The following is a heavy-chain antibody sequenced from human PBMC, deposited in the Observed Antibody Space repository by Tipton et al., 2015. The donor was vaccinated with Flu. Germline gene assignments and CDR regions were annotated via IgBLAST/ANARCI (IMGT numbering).Heavy chain of an antibody. CDR2: ISGSGDIS. J-gene: IGHJ6*02. D-gene: IGHD3-10*01. CDR1: GFMFSSYT. Sequence: SLRLSCAASGFMFSSYTMSWVRQAPAKGLEWVSAISGSGDISYYTDSVKGRFTISRDNSKNTLFLQMNSLRAEDTAIFYCAKETTGRFGDLTTVDVWGQGTTVTVSS. CDR3: AKETTGRFGDLTTVDV. V-gene: IGHV3-23*01.